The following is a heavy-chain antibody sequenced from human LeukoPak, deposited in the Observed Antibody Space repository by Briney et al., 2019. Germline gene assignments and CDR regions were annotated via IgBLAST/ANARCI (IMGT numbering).Heavy chain of an antibody. CDR1: GYTFTSYY. J-gene: IGHJ5*02. CDR3: ARGRGRQLLYVDP. CDR2: INPSGGST. D-gene: IGHD2-2*02. Sequence: GASVKVSCKASGYTFTSYYMHWVRQAPGQGLEWMGIINPSGGSTSYAQKFQGRVTITRNTSISTAYMELSSLRSEDTAVYYCARGRGRQLLYVDPWGQGTLVTVSS. V-gene: IGHV1-46*01.